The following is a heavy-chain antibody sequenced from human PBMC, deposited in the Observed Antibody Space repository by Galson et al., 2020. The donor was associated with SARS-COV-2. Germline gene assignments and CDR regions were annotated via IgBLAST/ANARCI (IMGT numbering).Heavy chain of an antibody. D-gene: IGHD6-13*01. J-gene: IGHJ6*02. Sequence: LSLTCAASGFTFSSYGMHWVRQAPGKGLEWVAVIWYDGSNKYYADSVKGRFTISRDNSKNTLYLQMNSLRAEDTAVYYCARATGAAGTFGYYYYYGMDVWGQGTTVTVSS. V-gene: IGHV3-33*01. CDR3: ARATGAAGTFGYYYYYGMDV. CDR1: GFTFSSYG. CDR2: IWYDGSNK.